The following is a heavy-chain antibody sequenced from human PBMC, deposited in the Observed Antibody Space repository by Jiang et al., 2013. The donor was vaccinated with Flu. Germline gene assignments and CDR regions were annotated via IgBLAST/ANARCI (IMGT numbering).Heavy chain of an antibody. CDR2: IYPGDSDT. J-gene: IGHJ4*02. CDR3: ARSWLTPGDFDY. D-gene: IGHD5-12*01. V-gene: IGHV5-51*01. Sequence: LEWMGIIYPGDSDTRYSPSFQGQVTISADKSISTAYLQWSSLKASDTAMYYCARSWLTPGDFDYWGQGTLVTVSS.